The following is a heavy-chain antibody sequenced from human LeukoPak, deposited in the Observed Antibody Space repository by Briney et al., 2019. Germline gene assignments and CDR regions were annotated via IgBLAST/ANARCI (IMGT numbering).Heavy chain of an antibody. J-gene: IGHJ6*02. Sequence: GESLKNSCKGSGYSFTSYWIGWVRQMPGKGLEWMGIIYPGDSDTRYSPSFQGQVTISADKSISTAYLQWSSLKASDTAMYYCARGSGWSYYYYGMDVWGQGTTVTVSS. CDR2: IYPGDSDT. V-gene: IGHV5-51*01. D-gene: IGHD6-19*01. CDR3: ARGSGWSYYYYGMDV. CDR1: GYSFTSYW.